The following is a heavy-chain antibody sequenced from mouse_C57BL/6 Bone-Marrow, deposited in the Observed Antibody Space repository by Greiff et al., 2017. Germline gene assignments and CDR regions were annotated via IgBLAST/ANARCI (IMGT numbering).Heavy chain of an antibody. CDR3: TGGYGKGEAMDY. J-gene: IGHJ4*01. Sequence: EVKVEESGGGLVQPGGSMKLSCVASGFTFSNYWMNWVRQSPEQGLEWVSQIRLKSDNYATHYAESVKGRFTISRDDAKSSVYLQMNNLRAEDTGIYYCTGGYGKGEAMDYWGQGTSVTVSS. D-gene: IGHD2-1*01. V-gene: IGHV6-3*01. CDR2: IRLKSDNYAT. CDR1: GFTFSNYW.